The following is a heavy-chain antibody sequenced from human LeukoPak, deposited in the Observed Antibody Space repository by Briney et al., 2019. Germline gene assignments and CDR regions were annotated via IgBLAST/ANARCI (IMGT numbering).Heavy chain of an antibody. Sequence: PVKVSCKASGGAFSSYATSWVRQSPGQGVEWMGRIIPILVIANYAQKFQGRVTITADKSTSTAYMELSSLRSEDSAVYYCARSNDDILTGYYSNPGHFDYWGQGTLVTVSS. CDR2: IIPILVIA. V-gene: IGHV1-69*04. CDR1: GGAFSSYA. CDR3: ARSNDDILTGYYSNPGHFDY. J-gene: IGHJ4*02. D-gene: IGHD3-9*01.